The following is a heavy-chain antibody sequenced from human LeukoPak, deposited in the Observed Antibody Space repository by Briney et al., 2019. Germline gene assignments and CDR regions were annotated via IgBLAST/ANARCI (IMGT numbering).Heavy chain of an antibody. D-gene: IGHD3-22*01. V-gene: IGHV4-61*02. CDR3: AREHHITMIVVVTTTSWFDP. Sequence: TLSLTCTVSGGSISSGSYYWSWIRQPAGKGLEWIGRIYTSGSTNYNPSLKSRVTISVDTSKNQFSLKLSSVTAADTAVYYCAREHHITMIVVVTTTSWFDPWGQGTLVTVSS. CDR2: IYTSGST. CDR1: GGSISSGSYY. J-gene: IGHJ5*02.